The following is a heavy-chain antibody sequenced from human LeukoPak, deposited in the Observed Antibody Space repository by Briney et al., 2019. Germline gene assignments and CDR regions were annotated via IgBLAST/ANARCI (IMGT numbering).Heavy chain of an antibody. CDR3: ARVRHDYGGTYYFDY. V-gene: IGHV4-59*01. Sequence: SETLSLTCTVSGGSISSYYWSWIRQPPGKGLEWIGYIYYSGSTNYNPSLKSRVTISVDTSKNQFSLKLSSVTAADTAVYYCARVRHDYGGTYYFDYWGQGTLVTVS. CDR2: IYYSGST. CDR1: GGSISSYY. J-gene: IGHJ4*02. D-gene: IGHD4-17*01.